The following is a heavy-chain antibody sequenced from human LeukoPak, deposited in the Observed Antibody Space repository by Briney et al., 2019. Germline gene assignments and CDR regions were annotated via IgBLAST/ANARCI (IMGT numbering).Heavy chain of an antibody. CDR1: GGSISSGGYY. J-gene: IGHJ4*02. Sequence: SETLSLTCTVSGGSISSGGYYWSWIRQHPGKGLEWIGYIYYSGSTYYNPSHKSRVTISVDTSKNQLSLKLSSVTAADTAVYYCARGVEMATIPKSYYFDYWGQGTLVTVSS. D-gene: IGHD5-24*01. V-gene: IGHV4-31*03. CDR3: ARGVEMATIPKSYYFDY. CDR2: IYYSGST.